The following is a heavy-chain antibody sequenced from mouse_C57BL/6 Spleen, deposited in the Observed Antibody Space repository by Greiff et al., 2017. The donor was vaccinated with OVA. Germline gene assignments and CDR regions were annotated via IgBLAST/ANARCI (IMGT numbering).Heavy chain of an antibody. Sequence: EVHLVESGGDLVKPGGSLKLSCAASGFTFSSYGMSWVRQTPDKRLEWVATISSGGSYTYYPDSVKGRFTIARDNAKNTLYLQMSSLKSEDTAMYYCARPCYYGSSYPDYWGQGTTLTVSS. V-gene: IGHV5-6*01. CDR1: GFTFSSYG. CDR2: ISSGGSYT. D-gene: IGHD1-1*01. CDR3: ARPCYYGSSYPDY. J-gene: IGHJ2*01.